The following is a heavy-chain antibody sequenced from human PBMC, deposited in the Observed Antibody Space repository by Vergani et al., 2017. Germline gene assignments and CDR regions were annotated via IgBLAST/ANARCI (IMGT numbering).Heavy chain of an antibody. Sequence: QVQLVQSGAEVKKPGSSVKVPCKASGGTFSSYAISGVRQAPGQGLEWMGRIIPIFGTANYAQKFQGRVTITADESTSTAYMELSSLRSEDTAVYYCARGVVGYYGMDVWSQGTTVTVSS. J-gene: IGHJ6*02. CDR2: IIPIFGTA. CDR3: ARGVVGYYGMDV. D-gene: IGHD2-21*01. CDR1: GGTFSSYA. V-gene: IGHV1-69*13.